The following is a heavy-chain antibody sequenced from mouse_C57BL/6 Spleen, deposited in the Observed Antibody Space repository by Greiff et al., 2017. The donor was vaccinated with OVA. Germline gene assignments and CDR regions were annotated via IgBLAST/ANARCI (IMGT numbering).Heavy chain of an antibody. D-gene: IGHD1-1*01. CDR3: APITTVVEAGAMDY. Sequence: QVQLQQSGPELVKPGASVKISCKASGYAFSSSWMNWVKQRPGQGLEWIGRIYPGDGDTNYNGKFKGKATLTADKSSSTAYMQLSSLTSEDSAVYFCAPITTVVEAGAMDYWGQGTSVTVSS. J-gene: IGHJ4*01. CDR2: IYPGDGDT. CDR1: GYAFSSSW. V-gene: IGHV1-82*01.